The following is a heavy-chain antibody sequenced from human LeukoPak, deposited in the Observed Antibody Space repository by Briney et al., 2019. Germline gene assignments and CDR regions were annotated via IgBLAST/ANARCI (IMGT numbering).Heavy chain of an antibody. CDR1: GFIFSSFA. J-gene: IGHJ4*02. V-gene: IGHV3-30*18. CDR3: AKEVVVITLPYFDY. CDR2: ISYDGSNK. D-gene: IGHD3-22*01. Sequence: GGSLRLSCATSGFIFSSFAMNWVRQAPGKGLEWVAVISYDGSNKYYADSVKGRFTISRDNSKNTLYLQMNSLRAEDTAVYYCAKEVVVITLPYFDYWGQGTLVTVSS.